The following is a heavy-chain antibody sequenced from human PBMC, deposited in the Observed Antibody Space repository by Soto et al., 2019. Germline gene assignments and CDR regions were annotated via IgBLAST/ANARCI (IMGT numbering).Heavy chain of an antibody. D-gene: IGHD6-6*01. J-gene: IGHJ6*02. Sequence: ASVNVSCKASGYTFTSYDIHWVRQAPGQGLEWMGIINPSGGSTSYAQKFQGRVTMTRDTSTSTVYMELSSLRSEDTAVYYCAREYSSSSRTYGMDVWGQGTTVTVSS. V-gene: IGHV1-46*01. CDR1: GYTFTSYD. CDR2: INPSGGST. CDR3: AREYSSSSRTYGMDV.